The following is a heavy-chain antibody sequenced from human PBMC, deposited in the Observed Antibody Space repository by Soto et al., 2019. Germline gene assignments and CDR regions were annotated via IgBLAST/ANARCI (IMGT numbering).Heavy chain of an antibody. CDR2: ISWNSGSI. J-gene: IGHJ3*02. CDR3: AKVTNTAMVNDAFDI. CDR1: GFTFDDYA. V-gene: IGHV3-9*01. D-gene: IGHD5-18*01. Sequence: GGSLRLSCAASGFTFDDYAMHWVRQAPGKGLEWVSGISWNSGSIGYADSVKGRFTISRDNAKNSLYLQMNSLRAEDTALYYCAKVTNTAMVNDAFDIWGQGTMVTVSS.